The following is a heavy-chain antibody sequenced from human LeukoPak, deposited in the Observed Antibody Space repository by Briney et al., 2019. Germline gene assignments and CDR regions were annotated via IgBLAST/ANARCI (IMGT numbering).Heavy chain of an antibody. V-gene: IGHV3-30*03. CDR1: GFTFSSYG. D-gene: IGHD2-2*01. CDR2: ISYDGSNK. Sequence: SGGSLRLSCAASGFTFSSYGMHWVRQAPGKGLEWVAVISYDGSNKYYADSVKGQFIISRDNSKNTLYLHMSSLRAEDTATYYCARMRYCSSASCSIRYFDYWGQGTLVTVSS. CDR3: ARMRYCSSASCSIRYFDY. J-gene: IGHJ4*02.